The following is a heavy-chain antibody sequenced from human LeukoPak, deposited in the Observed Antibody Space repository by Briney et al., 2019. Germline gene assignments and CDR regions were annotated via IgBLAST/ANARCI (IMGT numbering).Heavy chain of an antibody. V-gene: IGHV4-38-2*02. J-gene: IGHJ4*02. CDR3: AGRITVAGNYFDY. Sequence: SETLSLTCTVSDDSISSGFYWGWIRQPPGKGLEWIGSIYHSGSTYYNPSLKSRVTISVDTSKNQFSLRLSSVTAADTAVYYCAGRITVAGNYFDYWGQGTLVTVSS. CDR1: DDSISSGFY. CDR2: IYHSGST. D-gene: IGHD6-19*01.